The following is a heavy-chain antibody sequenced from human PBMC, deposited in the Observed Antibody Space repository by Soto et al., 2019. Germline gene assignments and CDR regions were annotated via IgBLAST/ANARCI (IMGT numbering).Heavy chain of an antibody. CDR2: IYYSGST. Sequence: PSETLSLTCVVSGGSLSSYYWSWIRQHPGKGLEWIGYIYYSGSTYYNPPLKSRVTISVDTSKNQFSLKLSSVTAADTAVYYCAREPRYSSSFRTGWFDPWGQGTLVTVSS. D-gene: IGHD6-6*01. CDR3: AREPRYSSSFRTGWFDP. CDR1: GGSLSSYY. V-gene: IGHV4-31*11. J-gene: IGHJ5*02.